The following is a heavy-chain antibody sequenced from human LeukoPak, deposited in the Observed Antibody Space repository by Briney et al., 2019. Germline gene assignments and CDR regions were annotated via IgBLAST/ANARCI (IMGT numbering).Heavy chain of an antibody. Sequence: PGGSRRLSCAASGFTFSSHEMNWVRQAPGKGLEWVSYISSSGSTIYYADSVKGRFTISRDNAKNSLYLQMNSLRAVDTAVYYCASKPKFGYWGQGTLVTVSS. D-gene: IGHD3-10*01. J-gene: IGHJ4*02. CDR1: GFTFSSHE. V-gene: IGHV3-48*03. CDR2: ISSSGSTI. CDR3: ASKPKFGY.